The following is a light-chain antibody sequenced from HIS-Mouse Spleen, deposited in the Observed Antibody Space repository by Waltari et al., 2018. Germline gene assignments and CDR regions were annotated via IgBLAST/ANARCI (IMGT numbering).Light chain of an antibody. Sequence: QSALTQPASVSGSPGQSITIPCTGTSSDVGSYNLVSWYQQHPGKAPKLMIYEGSKRPSGVSNRFSGSKSDNTASLTISGLQAEDEADYYCCSYAGSSTVVFGGGTKLTVL. J-gene: IGLJ2*01. CDR1: SSDVGSYNL. V-gene: IGLV2-23*01. CDR2: EGS. CDR3: CSYAGSSTVV.